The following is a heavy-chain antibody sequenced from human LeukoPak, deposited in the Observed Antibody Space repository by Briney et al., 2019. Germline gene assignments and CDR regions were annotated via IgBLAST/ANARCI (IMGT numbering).Heavy chain of an antibody. D-gene: IGHD3-10*01. Sequence: PSETLSLTCTVSGGSISSYYWSWIRQPPGKGLEWIGYIYYSGSTNYNPSLKSRVTISVDTSKNQFSLKLSSVTAADTAVYYCARQVTPYGSGSPRFDPWGQGTLVTVSS. J-gene: IGHJ5*02. CDR2: IYYSGST. CDR3: ARQVTPYGSGSPRFDP. CDR1: GGSISSYY. V-gene: IGHV4-59*01.